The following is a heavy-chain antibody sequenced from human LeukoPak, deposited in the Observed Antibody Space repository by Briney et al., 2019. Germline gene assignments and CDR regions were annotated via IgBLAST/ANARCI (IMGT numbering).Heavy chain of an antibody. CDR1: GFTFSSYG. J-gene: IGHJ4*02. CDR2: ISYDGSNK. V-gene: IGHV3-30*18. D-gene: IGHD1-26*01. CDR3: AKATGGSYYPVDY. Sequence: GGSLRLSCAASGFTFSSYGMHWVRQAPGKGLEWVAVISYDGSNKYYADSVKGRFTISRDNSKNTLYLQMNSLRAEDTAVYYCAKATGGSYYPVDYWGQGTLVTVSS.